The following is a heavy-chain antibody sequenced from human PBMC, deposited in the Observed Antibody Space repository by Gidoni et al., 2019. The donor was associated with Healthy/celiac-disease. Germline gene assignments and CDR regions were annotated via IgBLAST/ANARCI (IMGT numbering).Heavy chain of an antibody. V-gene: IGHV1-2*02. Sequence: QVQLVQSGAEVKTPGASVKVSCKASGFTFTGYYMHWVRQAPGQGLEWMGWINPNRGGTNYAQKCQGRVTMTGDTSISTAYMERSRLRSDDTAVYYCARDRDPKYSSGCIDYWGQGTLVTVSS. CDR3: ARDRDPKYSSGCIDY. J-gene: IGHJ4*02. D-gene: IGHD6-19*01. CDR1: GFTFTGYY. CDR2: INPNRGGT.